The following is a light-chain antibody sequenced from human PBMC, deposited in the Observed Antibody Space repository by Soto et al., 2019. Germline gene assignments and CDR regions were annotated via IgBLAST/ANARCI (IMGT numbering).Light chain of an antibody. V-gene: IGKV1-17*01. CDR2: AAS. CDR3: LQHYSYLWT. Sequence: DIQMTQSPSSLSASVGDRVTTTCRASRDIGNDLGWYQHKPGNAPRRLIFAASSLQSGVPSRFSGSGSGTEFTLTISSLQPEDFATYYCLQHYSYLWTFGQGTKVDIK. CDR1: RDIGND. J-gene: IGKJ1*01.